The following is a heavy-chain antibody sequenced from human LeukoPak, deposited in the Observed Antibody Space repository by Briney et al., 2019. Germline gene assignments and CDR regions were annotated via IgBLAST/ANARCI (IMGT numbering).Heavy chain of an antibody. V-gene: IGHV3-7*01. CDR2: MNQDGSEK. CDR1: GFTFSNYW. J-gene: IGHJ4*02. Sequence: GGSLRLSCAVSGFTFSNYWMNWVPQGPGKGLEWVANMNQDGSEKNYVDSVKGRFTIFRDNAKNSLYLQMNSLRAEDTAVYYCARSRGAFYYDNKVVSDYWGQGTLVTVSS. D-gene: IGHD3-22*01. CDR3: ARSRGAFYYDNKVVSDY.